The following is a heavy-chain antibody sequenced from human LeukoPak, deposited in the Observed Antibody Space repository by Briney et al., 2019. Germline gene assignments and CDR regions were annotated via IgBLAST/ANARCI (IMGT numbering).Heavy chain of an antibody. CDR3: AKGTASDVDTADYFDY. CDR2: ISYDESNT. J-gene: IGHJ4*02. V-gene: IGHV3-30*18. Sequence: GGSLRLSCAASGFTFSNYGLHWVRQAPGKGLEWVAVISYDESNTYYADSVKGRFTISRDNSKNTLYLQMSSLRAEDTAVNYCAKGTASDVDTADYFDYWGQGTLVTVSS. CDR1: GFTFSNYG. D-gene: IGHD5-18*01.